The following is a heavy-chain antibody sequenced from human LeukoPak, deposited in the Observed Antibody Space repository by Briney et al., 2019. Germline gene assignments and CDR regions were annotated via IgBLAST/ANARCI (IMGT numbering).Heavy chain of an antibody. J-gene: IGHJ4*02. Sequence: GGSLRLSCAASGSTFRSYAMTWVRQAPGKGLEWVSTISDGGDSTHYADSVKGRFTISRDNSQNTVYLDMSSLRAEDTAMYYCAKDQDLVRAYWGQGILVTVSS. D-gene: IGHD2-21*01. CDR1: GSTFRSYA. V-gene: IGHV3-23*01. CDR3: AKDQDLVRAY. CDR2: ISDGGDST.